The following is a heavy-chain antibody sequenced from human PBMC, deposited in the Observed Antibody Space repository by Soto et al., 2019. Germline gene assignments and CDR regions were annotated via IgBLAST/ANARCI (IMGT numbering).Heavy chain of an antibody. CDR2: IYYSGST. V-gene: IGHV4-59*01. CDR3: ARVREISPPHMDV. J-gene: IGHJ4*02. CDR1: GGSISSYY. Sequence: SETLSLTCTVSGGSISSYYWSWIRQPPGKGLEWIGYIYYSGSTNYNPSLKSRVTISVDTSKNQFSLKLSSVTAADTAVYYCARVREISPPHMDVWGSATLVTVSS.